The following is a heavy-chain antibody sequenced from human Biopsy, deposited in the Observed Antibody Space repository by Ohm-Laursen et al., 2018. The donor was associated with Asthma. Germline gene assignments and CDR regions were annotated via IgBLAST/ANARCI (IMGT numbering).Heavy chain of an antibody. D-gene: IGHD1-1*01. V-gene: IGHV3-30*01. CDR1: GFSFSNFA. CDR3: VRDGTDDAFDI. Sequence: SLRLSCAATGFSFSNFAIHWVRQAPGKGLEWVGVISKDASTQDYVDSVKGRFTMARDNSKNTLDLQMNSLREEDTAVYYCVRDGTDDAFDIWGQGTVVSVSS. J-gene: IGHJ3*02. CDR2: ISKDASTQ.